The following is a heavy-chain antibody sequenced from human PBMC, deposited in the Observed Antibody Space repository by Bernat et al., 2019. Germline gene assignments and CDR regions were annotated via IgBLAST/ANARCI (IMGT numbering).Heavy chain of an antibody. D-gene: IGHD6-6*01. CDR3: ARLAPIAARHPLYYYGMDV. J-gene: IGHJ6*02. CDR2: IYYSGST. V-gene: IGHV4-39*01. CDR1: GGSISSSSYY. Sequence: QLQLQESGPGLVKPSETLSLTCTVSGGSISSSSYYWGWIRQPPGKGLEWIGSIYYSGSTYYNPSLKSRVTISVDTYKNQFSLKLSSVTAADTAVYYCARLAPIAARHPLYYYGMDVWDQGTTVTVSS.